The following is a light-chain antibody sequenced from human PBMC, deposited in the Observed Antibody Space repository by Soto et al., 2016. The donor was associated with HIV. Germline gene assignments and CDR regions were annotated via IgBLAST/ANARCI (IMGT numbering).Light chain of an antibody. CDR2: DDS. J-gene: IGLJ1*01. CDR1: NIGSKS. CDR3: QVWNSSNDHPYV. Sequence: SYELTQAPSVSAAPGQTATITCAGNNIGSKSVHWYQVKPGQALVLAVYDDSDRPSGIPERFSGSNSGNTATLTISRVEVGDEADYYCQVWNSSNDHPYVFGTGTKVHRP. V-gene: IGLV3-21*02.